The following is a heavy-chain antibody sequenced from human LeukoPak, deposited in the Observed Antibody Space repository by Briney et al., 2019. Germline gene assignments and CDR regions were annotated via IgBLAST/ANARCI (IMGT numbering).Heavy chain of an antibody. V-gene: IGHV1-18*01. D-gene: IGHD4-17*01. CDR1: GYTFTSYG. J-gene: IGHJ2*01. CDR2: ISAYNGNT. Sequence: ASVKVSCKASGYTFTSYGISWVRQARGEGLEGRGWISAYNGNTNYAQKLQGRLTMTTDTSTSTAYMELRSLRSADTAVYYCARDNGDYPWDFDLWGRGTLVTVSS. CDR3: ARDNGDYPWDFDL.